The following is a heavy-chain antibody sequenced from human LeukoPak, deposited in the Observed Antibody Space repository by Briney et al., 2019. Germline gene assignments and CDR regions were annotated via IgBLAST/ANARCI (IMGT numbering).Heavy chain of an antibody. J-gene: IGHJ6*03. CDR1: GGSISSYY. V-gene: IGHV4-59*01. D-gene: IGHD6-13*01. CDR2: IYYSGST. CDR3: ARAVSWTDYYYYMDV. Sequence: PSGTLSLTCTVSGGSISSYYWSWIRQPPGKGLEWIGYIYYSGSTNYNPSLKSRVTISVDTSKNQFSLKLSSVTAADTAVYYCARAVSWTDYYYYMDVWGKGTTVTVSS.